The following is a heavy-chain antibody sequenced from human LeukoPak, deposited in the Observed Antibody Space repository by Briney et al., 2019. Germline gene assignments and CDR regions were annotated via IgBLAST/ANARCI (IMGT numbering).Heavy chain of an antibody. CDR3: ARGGRYYYDTSGYYTY. V-gene: IGHV3-23*01. CDR2: ISGSGGST. Sequence: GGSLRLSCAASGFTFSSYAMSWVRQAPGKGLEWVSAISGSGGSTYYADSVKGRFTISRDNSKNILYLQMNSLRAEDTAVYYCARGGRYYYDTSGYYTYWGQGTLVTVSS. CDR1: GFTFSSYA. J-gene: IGHJ4*02. D-gene: IGHD3-22*01.